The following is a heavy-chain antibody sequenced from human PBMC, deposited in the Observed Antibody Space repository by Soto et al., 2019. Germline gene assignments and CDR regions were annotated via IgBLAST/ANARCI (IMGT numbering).Heavy chain of an antibody. CDR2: IYWDDDR. Sequence: SGPTLVNPTQTLTLTCSFSGFSLSTSRVGVAWIRQPPGKALEWLAIIYWDDDRRYSPSLKTRLAITKDTSKNQVVLTMTNLDPGHTPTYYCGHFLNSGGGVSALDAFDMWGQGTMVTVSS. J-gene: IGHJ3*02. V-gene: IGHV2-5*02. CDR3: GHFLNSGGGVSALDAFDM. D-gene: IGHD3-16*01. CDR1: GFSLSTSRVG.